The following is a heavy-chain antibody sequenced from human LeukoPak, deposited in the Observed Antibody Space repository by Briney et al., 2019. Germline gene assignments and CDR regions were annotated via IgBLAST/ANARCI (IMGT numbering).Heavy chain of an antibody. D-gene: IGHD6-13*01. CDR1: GYSFTSYW. J-gene: IGHJ4*02. CDR3: ARRLAAAGGTYYFDY. Sequence: GASLKISFKGSGYSFTSYWIGWGRQMPGKGLEWMGIIYPGDSDTRYSPSFQGQVTISADKSISTAYLQWSSLKASDTAMYYCARRLAAAGGTYYFDYWGQGTLVTVSS. V-gene: IGHV5-51*01. CDR2: IYPGDSDT.